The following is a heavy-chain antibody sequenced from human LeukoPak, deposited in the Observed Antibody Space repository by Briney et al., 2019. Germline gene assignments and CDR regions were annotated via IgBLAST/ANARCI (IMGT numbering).Heavy chain of an antibody. CDR1: GFPFIEYS. D-gene: IGHD1-1*01. Sequence: PGGSLRLSCTASGFPFIEYSMNWVRQVPGKGLEWISYIGIDSGNTKYADSVRGRFTISADKAKNSLYLQMNSLRVEDTAVNYCARDHNYAFDNWGQGTLVSVA. CDR3: ARDHNYAFDN. CDR2: IGIDSGNT. J-gene: IGHJ4*02. V-gene: IGHV3-48*01.